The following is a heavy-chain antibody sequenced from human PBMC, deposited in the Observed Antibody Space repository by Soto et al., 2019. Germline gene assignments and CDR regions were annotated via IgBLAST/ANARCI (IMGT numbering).Heavy chain of an antibody. CDR1: GYPFTDYF. J-gene: IGHJ4*02. Sequence: GASVKVSCKTSGYPFTDYFIHWVRQAPGQGLEWMGIISLYHHSTSYAQKFQGRFTVTADTSTTTVYMDLSSLTSEDSAVYWCARELYSCGGDCPYYMDYWGQGTLVTVSS. CDR3: ARELYSCGGDCPYYMDY. D-gene: IGHD2-21*02. V-gene: IGHV1-46*01. CDR2: ISLYHHST.